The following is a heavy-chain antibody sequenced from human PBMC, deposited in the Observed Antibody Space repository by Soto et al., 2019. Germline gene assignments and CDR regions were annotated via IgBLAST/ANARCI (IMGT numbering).Heavy chain of an antibody. J-gene: IGHJ6*03. Sequence: EVQLVESGGGLVKPGGSLRLSCAASGFTFSSYSMNWVRQAPGKGLEWVSSISSSSSYIYYADSVKGRFTISRDNAKNSLYLQMNSLRAEDTAVYYCARFGRYDYYMDVWGKGTTVTVSS. CDR2: ISSSSSYI. CDR3: ARFGRYDYYMDV. D-gene: IGHD3-9*01. CDR1: GFTFSSYS. V-gene: IGHV3-21*01.